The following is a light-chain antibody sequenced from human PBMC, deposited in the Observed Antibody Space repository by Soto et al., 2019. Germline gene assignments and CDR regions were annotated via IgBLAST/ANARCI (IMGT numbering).Light chain of an antibody. J-gene: IGKJ1*01. CDR1: QSVSRY. CDR2: DTS. Sequence: EIVLTQSPVTLSLSPGERATLSCRASQSVSRYLAWYQQKPGQAPRLLIYDTSIRATGIPARFGGSGSGTDFTLTINSLEPEDFAIYYCQQRTTWLGTFGQGTKVDIK. CDR3: QQRTTWLGT. V-gene: IGKV3-11*01.